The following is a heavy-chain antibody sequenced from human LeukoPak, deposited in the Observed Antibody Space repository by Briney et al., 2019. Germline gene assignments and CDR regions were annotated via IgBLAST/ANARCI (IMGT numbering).Heavy chain of an antibody. D-gene: IGHD3-22*01. Sequence: GRSLRLSCAASGFTFSSYAMHWVRQAPGKGLEWVSSISSRSSYIYYADSVKGRFTISRDNAKNSLYLQMNSLRAEDTAVYYCARVRDSSGYPAASSYWGQGTLVTVSS. CDR3: ARVRDSSGYPAASSY. V-gene: IGHV3-21*01. CDR1: GFTFSSYA. J-gene: IGHJ4*02. CDR2: ISSRSSYI.